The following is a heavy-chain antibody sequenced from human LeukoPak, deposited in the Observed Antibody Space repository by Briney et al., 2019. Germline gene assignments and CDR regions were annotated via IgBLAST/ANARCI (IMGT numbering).Heavy chain of an antibody. D-gene: IGHD6-13*01. CDR1: GFTFDDYA. CDR3: AKDGVAADYGMDV. V-gene: IGHV3-9*01. J-gene: IGHJ6*02. Sequence: PGGSLRLSCAASGFTFDDYAMHWVRQAPGKGLEWVSGISWNSGSIGYADSVKGRFTISRDNAKNSLYQQMNRLRAEDTALYYCAKDGVAADYGMDVWGQGTTVTVSS. CDR2: ISWNSGSI.